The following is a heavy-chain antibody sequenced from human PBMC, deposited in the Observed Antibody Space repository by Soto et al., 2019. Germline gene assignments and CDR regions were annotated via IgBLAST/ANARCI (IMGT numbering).Heavy chain of an antibody. J-gene: IGHJ6*03. D-gene: IGHD2-2*01. CDR1: GYTFTSYD. CDR2: MNPNSGNT. CDR3: ARRLGYCSSTSCYGPEDYYYYMDV. Sequence: AASVKVSCKASGYTFTSYDINWVRQATGQGLEWMGWMNPNSGNTGYAQKFQGRVTMTRNTSISTAYMELSSLRSEDTAVYYCARRLGYCSSTSCYGPEDYYYYMDVWGKGTTVTVSS. V-gene: IGHV1-8*01.